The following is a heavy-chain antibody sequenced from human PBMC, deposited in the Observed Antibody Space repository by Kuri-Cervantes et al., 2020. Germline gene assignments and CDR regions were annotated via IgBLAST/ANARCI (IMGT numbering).Heavy chain of an antibody. J-gene: IGHJ3*02. Sequence: LSLTCAASRFIFSSYAMHWVHQAPGKGLEWVAVISHDGSNTYYADSVKGRFTISRDNSKNTLYVKMNSLRHEDTAVYYCARPGHCSGGSCQRALDIWGPGTRVTVSS. V-gene: IGHV3-30-3*01. CDR2: ISHDGSNT. CDR1: RFIFSSYA. D-gene: IGHD2-15*01. CDR3: ARPGHCSGGSCQRALDI.